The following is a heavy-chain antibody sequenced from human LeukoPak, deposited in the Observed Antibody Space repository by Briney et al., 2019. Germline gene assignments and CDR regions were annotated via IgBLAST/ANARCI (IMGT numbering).Heavy chain of an antibody. J-gene: IGHJ6*03. CDR1: GYTFSNYY. Sequence: ASVKVSCKASGYTFSNYYMHWVRQAPGQGLEWMGIINPNDGSTSYAQRFQGRVTMTRDTSTSTFYVELSTLRYEDTAVYYCARGSYYYMDVWVTGTTVTISS. V-gene: IGHV1-46*01. CDR3: ARGSYYYMDV. CDR2: INPNDGST.